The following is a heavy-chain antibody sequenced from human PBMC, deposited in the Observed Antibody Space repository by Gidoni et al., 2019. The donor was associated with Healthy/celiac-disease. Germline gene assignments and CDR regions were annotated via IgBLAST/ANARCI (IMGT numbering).Heavy chain of an antibody. CDR3: ARSTCRYSGYDY. D-gene: IGHD5-12*01. Sequence: YYNPSPKCRVTISVDTSKNQFSLKLSSVTAADAAVYYCARSTCRYSGYDYWGQGTLVTVSS. V-gene: IGHV4-39*01. J-gene: IGHJ4*02.